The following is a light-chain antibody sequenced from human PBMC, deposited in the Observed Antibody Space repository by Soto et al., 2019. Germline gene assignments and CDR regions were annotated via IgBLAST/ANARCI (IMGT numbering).Light chain of an antibody. Sequence: DIQMTQYPPSLSASVGDRVTISCRASQRISTYVNWYQQKPGEAPELLIYAASTLLSGVPSRFSGSGSGTDFTLTISSLQPEDFATYYCLQSYSNPFAFGPGTTVDIK. CDR2: AAS. V-gene: IGKV1-39*01. CDR1: QRISTY. J-gene: IGKJ3*01. CDR3: LQSYSNPFA.